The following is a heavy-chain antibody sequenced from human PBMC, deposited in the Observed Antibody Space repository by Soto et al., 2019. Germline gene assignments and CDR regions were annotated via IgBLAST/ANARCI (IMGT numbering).Heavy chain of an antibody. CDR3: ARATPVNY. D-gene: IGHD4-4*01. Sequence: GGSLRLSCAASGFTFSDFSMNWVRQAPGKGLEWVSFISNSGGDINYADSVKGRLTISRDNAKNSLFLQMNSLRDEDTAVYYCARATPVNYWGQGTLVTVSS. V-gene: IGHV3-48*02. CDR2: ISNSGGDI. CDR1: GFTFSDFS. J-gene: IGHJ4*02.